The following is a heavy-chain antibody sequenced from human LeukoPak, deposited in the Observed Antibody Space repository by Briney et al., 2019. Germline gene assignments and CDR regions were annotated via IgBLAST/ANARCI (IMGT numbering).Heavy chain of an antibody. Sequence: SETLSLTCTVSGGSISSGGYNWSWIRQPPGKGLEWIGYIYHSGSTYYNPSLKSRVTISIDRSKSQFSLKLSSVTAADTAVYYCARDLEYYFDYWGQGTLVTVSS. CDR3: ARDLEYYFDY. V-gene: IGHV4-30-2*01. D-gene: IGHD5-24*01. CDR1: GGSISSGGYN. CDR2: IYHSGST. J-gene: IGHJ4*02.